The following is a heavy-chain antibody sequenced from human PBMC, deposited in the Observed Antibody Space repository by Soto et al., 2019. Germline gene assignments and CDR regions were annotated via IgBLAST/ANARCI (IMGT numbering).Heavy chain of an antibody. Sequence: PGGSLRLSCAASGFTFSGHWMTWVRQTPGEGLQWVAAIKPDGSETFYADSVKGRFTISRDNARNSLFLQMDSLRAEDTAVYYCTSRPSGMTYHAVFDFWGQGTLVTVSS. J-gene: IGHJ4*02. CDR3: TSRPSGMTYHAVFDF. V-gene: IGHV3-7*03. D-gene: IGHD2-21*02. CDR2: IKPDGSET. CDR1: GFTFSGHW.